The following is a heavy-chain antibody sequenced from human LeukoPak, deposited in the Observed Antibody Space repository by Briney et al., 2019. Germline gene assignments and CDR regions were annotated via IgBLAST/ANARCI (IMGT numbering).Heavy chain of an antibody. J-gene: IGHJ6*02. CDR2: ISGSGGST. Sequence: PGGSLRLSCAASGFTFSSYAMSWVRQAPEKGLEWVSVISGSGGSTYYADSVKGRFTISRDNSKNTLYLQMNSLRAEDTAVYYCAREGFETGIAVAGTLGPYYYYYYGMDVWGQGTTVTVSS. D-gene: IGHD6-19*01. V-gene: IGHV3-23*01. CDR3: AREGFETGIAVAGTLGPYYYYYYGMDV. CDR1: GFTFSSYA.